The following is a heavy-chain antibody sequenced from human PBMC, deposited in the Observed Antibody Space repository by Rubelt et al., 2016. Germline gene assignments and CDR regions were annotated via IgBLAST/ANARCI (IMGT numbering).Heavy chain of an antibody. V-gene: IGHV4-4*07. CDR1: GGSISSYY. Sequence: ESGPGLVKPSETLSLTCTVSGGSISSYYWSWIRQPAGKGLEWIGRIYTSGSTNYNPSLKSRVTMSVDTSKNQFSLKLSSVTAADTAVYYCARCDPDRGSRTVTLDYWGQGTLVTVSS. CDR3: ARCDPDRGSRTVTLDY. J-gene: IGHJ4*02. D-gene: IGHD4-17*01. CDR2: IYTSGST.